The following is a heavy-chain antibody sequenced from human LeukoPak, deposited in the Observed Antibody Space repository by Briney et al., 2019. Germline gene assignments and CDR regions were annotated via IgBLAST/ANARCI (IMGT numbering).Heavy chain of an antibody. CDR3: ARVEPYDSSGYYPLDFDY. Sequence: SETLSLTCTVSGGSISSSSYYWGWIRQPPGKGLKWIGSIYYSGSTYYNPSLKSRVTISVDTSKNQFSLKLSSVTAADTAVYYCARVEPYDSSGYYPLDFDYWGQGTLVTVSS. CDR2: IYYSGST. V-gene: IGHV4-39*07. D-gene: IGHD3-22*01. J-gene: IGHJ4*02. CDR1: GGSISSSSYY.